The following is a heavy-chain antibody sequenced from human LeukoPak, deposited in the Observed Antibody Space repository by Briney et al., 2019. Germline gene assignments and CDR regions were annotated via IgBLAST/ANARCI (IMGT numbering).Heavy chain of an antibody. V-gene: IGHV1-8*01. D-gene: IGHD2-15*01. CDR3: PRECSGGSCMYYYYGMDV. CDR2: RNPNSGNT. J-gene: IGHJ6*02. CDR1: GYTFTSYD. Sequence: ASVTVSCTASGYTFTSYDINWVRQAPGQGLEWVGWRNPNSGNTGYAQKYQGRVTMTRNTSISTAYMELSSLTSEDTAVHYSPRECSGGSCMYYYYGMDVWGQGTTVTVSS.